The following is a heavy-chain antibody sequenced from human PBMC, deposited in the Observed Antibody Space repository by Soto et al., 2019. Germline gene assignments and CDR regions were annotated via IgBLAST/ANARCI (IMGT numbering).Heavy chain of an antibody. Sequence: ASVKVSCKASGGSFSSYAISWVRQAPGQGLEWMGGIIPIFGTANYAQKFQGRVTITADESTSTAYMELSSLRSEDTAVYYCARELSEHLPPDDYSNYVYYYYYMDVWGKGTTVTVSS. D-gene: IGHD4-4*01. J-gene: IGHJ6*03. CDR2: IIPIFGTA. CDR1: GGSFSSYA. V-gene: IGHV1-69*13. CDR3: ARELSEHLPPDDYSNYVYYYYYMDV.